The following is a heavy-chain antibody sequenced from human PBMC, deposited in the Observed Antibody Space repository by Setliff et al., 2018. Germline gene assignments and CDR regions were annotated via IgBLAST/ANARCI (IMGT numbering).Heavy chain of an antibody. J-gene: IGHJ6*02. CDR1: GGSFNVYF. D-gene: IGHD2-21*01. CDR2: INHRGST. CDR3: AKEYVVISFVRNTHQPYGMDV. V-gene: IGHV4-34*01. Sequence: SETLSLTCAVYGGSFNVYFWSWIRQPPGKGLEWIGEINHRGSTKYSPSLRSRVTMSVKTSKKKFSLKRSTVTAADKAVYYCAKEYVVISFVRNTHQPYGMDVWGQGTTVTVSS.